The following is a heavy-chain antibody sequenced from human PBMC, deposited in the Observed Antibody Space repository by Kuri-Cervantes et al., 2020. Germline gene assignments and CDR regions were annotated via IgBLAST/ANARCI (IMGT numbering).Heavy chain of an antibody. CDR1: GGSLSSGTYY. J-gene: IGHJ6*03. V-gene: IGHV4-61*01. CDR2: ISHSGST. CDR3: ARGPYGDATGTGCYYYMDV. D-gene: IGHD1-1*01. Sequence: SETLSLTCSVSGGSLSSGTYYWNWIRQPPGKPLDWIGYISHSGSTNYNPSLKSRVTISVDTSKNQFSLKLSSVTAADTAVYYCARGPYGDATGTGCYYYMDVWGKGTTVTVSS.